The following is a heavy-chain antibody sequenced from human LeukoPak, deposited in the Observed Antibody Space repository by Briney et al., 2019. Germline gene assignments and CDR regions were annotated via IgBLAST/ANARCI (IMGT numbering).Heavy chain of an antibody. CDR1: GFTFSNHW. V-gene: IGHV3-7*01. CDR3: ARRKLTYYYGMDV. J-gene: IGHJ6*02. CDR2: INQDGSEK. D-gene: IGHD1-7*01. Sequence: GGSLRLSCAASGFTFSNHWMSWVRQPPGKGLEWVANINQDGSEKYYVDSVKGRFTVPRDNAKNSLDLQMNTLRAEDTAVYYCARRKLTYYYGMDVWGQGTTVTVSS.